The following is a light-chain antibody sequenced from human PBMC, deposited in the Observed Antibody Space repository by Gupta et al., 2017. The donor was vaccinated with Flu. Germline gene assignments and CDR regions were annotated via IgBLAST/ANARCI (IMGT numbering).Light chain of an antibody. CDR1: HSVTSNY. CDR3: QQYGGSPQYT. CDR2: DAS. J-gene: IGKJ2*01. V-gene: IGKV3D-20*01. Sequence: TLSLSPGERATLSCVASHSVTSNYLAWYQQKPGLAPRLLVFDASSRATGSPDRFSGSGSGTDFTLTISGLEPEDSAVYYCQQYGGSPQYTFGQGTNLEIE.